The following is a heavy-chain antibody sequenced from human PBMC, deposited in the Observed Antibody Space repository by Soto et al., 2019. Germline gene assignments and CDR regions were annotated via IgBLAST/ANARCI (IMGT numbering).Heavy chain of an antibody. CDR2: IFYDGTKK. CDR1: GFTFSSYG. D-gene: IGHD4-17*01. J-gene: IGHJ4*02. V-gene: IGHV3-30*18. CDR3: AKDRGALRWSEEHYYFDY. Sequence: LRLSCAASGFTFSSYGMHWVRQAPGKGLEWVAVIFYDGTKKYYADSMKGRFTISRDNSKNTLFLQMNSLRAEDTAVYYCAKDRGALRWSEEHYYFDYWGQGTLVTVSS.